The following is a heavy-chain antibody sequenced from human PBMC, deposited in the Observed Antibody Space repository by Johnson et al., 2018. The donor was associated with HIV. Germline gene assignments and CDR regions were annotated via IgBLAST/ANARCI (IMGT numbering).Heavy chain of an antibody. Sequence: MLLVESGGGLVQPGGSLRLSCVVSGFTVSSNYMSWVRQAPGKGLEWVSVIYSGGRTFYADSVKGRFTISRDNSKNTLYLQMNSLRAEDTAVYYCAKPRYYDNAFEMWGQGTMVTVSS. J-gene: IGHJ3*02. V-gene: IGHV3-66*04. D-gene: IGHD3-16*01. CDR1: GFTVSSNY. CDR2: IYSGGRT. CDR3: AKPRYYDNAFEM.